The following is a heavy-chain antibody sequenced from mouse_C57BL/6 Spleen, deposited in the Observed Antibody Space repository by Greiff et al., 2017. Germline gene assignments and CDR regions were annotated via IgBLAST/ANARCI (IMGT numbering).Heavy chain of an antibody. Sequence: QVQLKESGAELAKPGASVKLSCKASGYTFTSYWMHWVKQRPGQGLEWIGYINPSSGYTKYNQKFKDKATLTADKSSSTAYMQLSSLTYEDSAVYYCARVTTVVAPGFAYWGQGTLVTVSA. CDR2: INPSSGYT. CDR1: GYTFTSYW. V-gene: IGHV1-7*01. CDR3: ARVTTVVAPGFAY. J-gene: IGHJ3*01. D-gene: IGHD1-1*01.